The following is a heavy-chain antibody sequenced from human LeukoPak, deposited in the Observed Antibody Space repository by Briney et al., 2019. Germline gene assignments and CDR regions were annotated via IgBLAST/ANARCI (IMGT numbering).Heavy chain of an antibody. CDR3: AKVFWPARGGYFDS. D-gene: IGHD3-16*01. CDR2: ISGSGDIT. J-gene: IGHJ4*02. V-gene: IGHV3-23*01. CDR1: GFTFSSYA. Sequence: PGGSLRLSCAASGFTFSSYAMSWVRQAPGKGLEWVSAISGSGDITHYADSVKGRFTISRDNSRNTLYVQMNSLRGEDTAVYYCAKVFWPARGGYFDSWGQGALVTVST.